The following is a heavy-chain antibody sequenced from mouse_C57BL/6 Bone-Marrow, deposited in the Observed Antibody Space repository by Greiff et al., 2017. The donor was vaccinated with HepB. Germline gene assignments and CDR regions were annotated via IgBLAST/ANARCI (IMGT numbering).Heavy chain of an antibody. J-gene: IGHJ2*01. CDR2: IHPNSGST. Sequence: QVHVKQSGAELVKPGASVKLSCKASGYTFTSYWMHWVKQRPGQGLEWIGMIHPNSGSTNYNEKFKSKATLTVDKSSSTAYMQLSSLTSEDSAVYYCARGELGDYFDYWGQGTTLTVSS. CDR3: ARGELGDYFDY. V-gene: IGHV1-64*01. D-gene: IGHD4-1*01. CDR1: GYTFTSYW.